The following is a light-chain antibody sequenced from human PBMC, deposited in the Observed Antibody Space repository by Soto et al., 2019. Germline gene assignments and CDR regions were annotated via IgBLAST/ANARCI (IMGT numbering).Light chain of an antibody. CDR3: QQSYSTPNT. Sequence: DIQMTQSPSSLSASVGDRVTITCRASQSISSYLNWYQQKPGKAPKLLIYAASSLQSGVPSRFSGSGSGTDFTLTISSLQPEDFATYYCQQSYSTPNTFGQGTDWRL. CDR2: AAS. CDR1: QSISSY. V-gene: IGKV1-39*01. J-gene: IGKJ5*01.